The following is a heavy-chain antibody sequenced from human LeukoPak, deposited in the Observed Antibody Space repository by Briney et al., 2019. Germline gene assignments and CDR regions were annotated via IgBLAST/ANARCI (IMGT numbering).Heavy chain of an antibody. Sequence: SETLSLTCTVSGGSISSSSYYWGWIRQPPGKGLEWIGSIYYSGSTNYNPSLKSRVTISVDTSKNQFSLKLSSVTAADTAVYYCARHEATYYYGSGSYYPRTLFDYWGQGTLVTVSS. D-gene: IGHD3-10*01. CDR3: ARHEATYYYGSGSYYPRTLFDY. CDR2: IYYSGST. J-gene: IGHJ4*02. CDR1: GGSISSSSYY. V-gene: IGHV4-39*01.